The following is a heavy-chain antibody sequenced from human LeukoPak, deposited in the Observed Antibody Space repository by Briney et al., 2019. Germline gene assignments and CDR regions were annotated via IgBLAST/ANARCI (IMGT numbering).Heavy chain of an antibody. Sequence: GGSLRLSCAAAGFNFSRYSMSWVRQAPGKGLEWVSSISSGSTYRYYADSVRGQFTISRDNAENSLYLQMNSLRAEDTAVYDCARENTYYSDVSGYHDGPIDYWGQGTLVTVSS. CDR3: ARENTYYSDVSGYHDGPIDY. CDR2: ISSGSTYR. D-gene: IGHD3-22*01. J-gene: IGHJ4*02. CDR1: GFNFSRYS. V-gene: IGHV3-21*01.